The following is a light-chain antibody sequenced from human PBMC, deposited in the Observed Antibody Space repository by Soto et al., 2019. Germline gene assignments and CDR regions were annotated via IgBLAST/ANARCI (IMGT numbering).Light chain of an antibody. V-gene: IGKV3-15*01. Sequence: EITLTQSPTTLSLSPGDRATITCRASQSVSISLAWYQQKPGKAPKLLIYGASTRASGIPARFSGSGSGTEFTLTISGLQSEDFAVYYCQQYNGWPRTFGQGTKVDIK. CDR3: QQYNGWPRT. CDR1: QSVSIS. CDR2: GAS. J-gene: IGKJ1*01.